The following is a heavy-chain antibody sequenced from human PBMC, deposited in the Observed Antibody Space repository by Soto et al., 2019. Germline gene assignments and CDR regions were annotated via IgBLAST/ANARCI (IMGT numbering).Heavy chain of an antibody. Sequence: SETLSLTCTVSGGSISSGDYYWSWIRQPPGKGLEWIGFIYYSGTTYYNPSLKSRATISLDTSKNQFSLKLSSVTAADTAVYYCARESGSGAFDIWGQGTMVTVS. CDR1: GGSISSGDYY. CDR2: IYYSGTT. D-gene: IGHD3-10*01. J-gene: IGHJ3*02. CDR3: ARESGSGAFDI. V-gene: IGHV4-30-4*01.